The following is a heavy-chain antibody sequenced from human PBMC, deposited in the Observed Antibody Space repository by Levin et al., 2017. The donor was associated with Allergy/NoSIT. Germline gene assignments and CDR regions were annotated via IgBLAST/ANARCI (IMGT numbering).Heavy chain of an antibody. D-gene: IGHD6-13*01. CDR3: ARDYYSSNWYGGSDI. J-gene: IGHJ3*02. CDR2: IYTTGDT. V-gene: IGHV4-4*07. Sequence: SETLSLTCTVSGGSISNSYWSWIRQPAGKGLEWIGRIYTTGDTNYNPSLKTRVTMSVDTSKNQFSLKLTSVTAADTAVYYCARDYYSSNWYGGSDIWGQGTMVIVSS. CDR1: GGSISNSY.